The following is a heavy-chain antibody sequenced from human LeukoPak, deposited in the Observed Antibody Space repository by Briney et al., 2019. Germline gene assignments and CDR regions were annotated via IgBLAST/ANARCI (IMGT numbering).Heavy chain of an antibody. CDR3: ARDKQLDWAHYHYCYMDV. Sequence: GASVKVSCKASGYTFTGYYMHWVRQAPGQGLEWVGWINPNSGGTKYAQKFQGRVTMTRDTSISTVYMELSRLRSDDTAVYYCARDKQLDWAHYHYCYMDVWGKGTTVTVSS. CDR2: INPNSGGT. CDR1: GYTFTGYY. D-gene: IGHD1-1*01. J-gene: IGHJ6*03. V-gene: IGHV1-2*02.